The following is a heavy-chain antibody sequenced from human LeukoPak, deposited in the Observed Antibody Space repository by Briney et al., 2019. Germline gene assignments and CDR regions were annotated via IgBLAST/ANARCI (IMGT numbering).Heavy chain of an antibody. CDR3: ARENRGLGTLDY. Sequence: PSETLSLTCTVSGGSISSSSYYWGWIRQPPGKGLEWIGSIYYSGSTYYNPSLKSRVTISVDTSKNQFSLKLSSVTAADTAVYYCARENRGLGTLDYWGQGTLVTVSS. CDR2: IYYSGST. V-gene: IGHV4-39*07. CDR1: GGSISSSSYY. D-gene: IGHD3-16*01. J-gene: IGHJ4*02.